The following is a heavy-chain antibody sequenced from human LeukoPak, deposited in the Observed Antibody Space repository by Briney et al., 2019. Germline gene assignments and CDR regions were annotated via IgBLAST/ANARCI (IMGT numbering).Heavy chain of an antibody. D-gene: IGHD4-17*01. Sequence: KPGGSLRLSCAASGFTFSSYSMIWVRQAPGKGLEWVSSITSSSSYIYYADSVKGRFTISRDNAKNSLYLQMNNLRAEDTAVYYCARETTVTSGWFDPWGQGTLVTVSS. CDR1: GFTFSSYS. J-gene: IGHJ5*02. V-gene: IGHV3-21*01. CDR3: ARETTVTSGWFDP. CDR2: ITSSSSYI.